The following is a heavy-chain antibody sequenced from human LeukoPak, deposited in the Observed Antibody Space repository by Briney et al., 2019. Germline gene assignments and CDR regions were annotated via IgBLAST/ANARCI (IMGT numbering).Heavy chain of an antibody. Sequence: ASVKVSCKASGYTFTGYYMHWVRQAPGQGLEWMGWINPNSGGTNYAQKFQGRVTMTRDTSISTAYMELSRLRSDDTAVYYCASWMDVDTAMGYFDYWGQGTLVTVSS. J-gene: IGHJ4*02. CDR2: INPNSGGT. CDR1: GYTFTGYY. CDR3: ASWMDVDTAMGYFDY. V-gene: IGHV1-2*02. D-gene: IGHD5-18*01.